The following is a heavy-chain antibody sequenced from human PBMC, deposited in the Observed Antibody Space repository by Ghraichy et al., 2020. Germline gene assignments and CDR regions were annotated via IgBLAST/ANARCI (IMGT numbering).Heavy chain of an antibody. V-gene: IGHV4-39*01. Sequence: SETLSLTCSVSGDNIISSSYNWGWIRQPPGKGLEWIGSVYYNGNTYYNPTLRSRVTISVDTSKNPFSLRLSSVTAADKGLYYCARHDYHFGTTGYTPYYFDSWGQGALVTVS. J-gene: IGHJ4*02. CDR2: VYYNGNT. CDR3: ARHDYHFGTTGYTPYYFDS. CDR1: GDNIISSSYN. D-gene: IGHD3-9*01.